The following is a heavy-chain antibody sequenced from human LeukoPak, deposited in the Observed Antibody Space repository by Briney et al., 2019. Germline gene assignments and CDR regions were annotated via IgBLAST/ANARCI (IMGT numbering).Heavy chain of an antibody. J-gene: IGHJ5*02. CDR1: GGSISSSSYY. CDR2: IYYSGST. D-gene: IGHD3-16*02. Sequence: SETLSLTCTVSGGSISSSSYYWGWIRQPPGKGLEWIGSIYYSGSTYYNPSLKSRVTISVDTSKNQFSLKLSSVTAADTAAYYCARDSYDYVWGSYRPDNWFDPWGQGTLVTVSS. V-gene: IGHV4-39*07. CDR3: ARDSYDYVWGSYRPDNWFDP.